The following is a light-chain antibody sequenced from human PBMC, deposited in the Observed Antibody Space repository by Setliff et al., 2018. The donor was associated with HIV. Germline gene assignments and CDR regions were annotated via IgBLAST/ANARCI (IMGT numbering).Light chain of an antibody. V-gene: IGLV2-14*03. CDR1: SSDVGGFNF. CDR3: SSYTNHGVLFV. Sequence: QSVLAQPASMSGSPGQSITVSCTGTSSDVGGFNFVSWYQQHPGKGPKLIVFDVSRRPSGVSHRFSGSKSGNTASLTISGLENEDEADYYCSSYTNHGVLFVFGTGTKVTVL. J-gene: IGLJ1*01. CDR2: DVS.